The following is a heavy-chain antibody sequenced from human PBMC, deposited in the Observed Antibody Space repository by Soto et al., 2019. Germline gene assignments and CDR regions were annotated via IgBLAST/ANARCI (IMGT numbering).Heavy chain of an antibody. CDR2: ISWNSGSI. Sequence: EVQLVESGGGLVQPGRSLRLSCAASGFTFDDYAMHWVRQAPGKGLEWVSGISWNSGSIGYADSVKGRFTISRDNAKNSLYLQMNSLRAEDTALYYCAKDPELWLRGGFDYWGQGTLVTVSS. CDR1: GFTFDDYA. J-gene: IGHJ4*02. D-gene: IGHD5-18*01. V-gene: IGHV3-9*01. CDR3: AKDPELWLRGGFDY.